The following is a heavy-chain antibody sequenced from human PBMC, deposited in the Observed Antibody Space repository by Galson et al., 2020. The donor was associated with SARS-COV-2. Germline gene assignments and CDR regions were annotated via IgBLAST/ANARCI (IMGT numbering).Heavy chain of an antibody. CDR2: IYYSGST. D-gene: IGHD3-3*01. CDR3: ARDVSGPYYYYMDV. V-gene: IGHV4-59*11. J-gene: IGHJ6*03. Sequence: SETLSLTCTVSGGSISSHYWSWIRQPPGKGLEWIGYIYYSGSTNYNPSLKSRVTISVDTSKNQFSPKLSSVTAADTAVYYCARDVSGPYYYYMDVWGKGTTVTISS. CDR1: GGSISSHY.